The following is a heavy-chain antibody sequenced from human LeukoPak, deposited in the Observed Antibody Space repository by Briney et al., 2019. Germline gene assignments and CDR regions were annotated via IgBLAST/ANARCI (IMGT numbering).Heavy chain of an antibody. CDR3: AREFCDTNNCYKAALAY. CDR1: GFSFSTYT. Sequence: GGSLRLSCAASGFSFSTYTMHWVRQAPGKGLEYVSAITSNGDSKYYASSVKGRFTIFRDNYKNTLYLQMGSLTTEDVALYYCAREFCDTNNCYKAALAYWGQGTLVSVSS. CDR2: ITSNGDSK. V-gene: IGHV3-64*01. D-gene: IGHD2-2*02. J-gene: IGHJ4*02.